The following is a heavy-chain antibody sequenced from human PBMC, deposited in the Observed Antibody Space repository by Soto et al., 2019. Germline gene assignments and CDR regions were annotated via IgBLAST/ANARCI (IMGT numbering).Heavy chain of an antibody. CDR2: ISYDGNER. Sequence: PGGSLRLSRAASGFVFSDYGMHWVRQAPGKGLEWVAGISYDGNERYYADPVKGRFTISRDNSRSTLYLQINSLRVEDTAVYYCASRSFYGSSGYSNFEYWGQGTQVTVSS. D-gene: IGHD3-22*01. CDR3: ASRSFYGSSGYSNFEY. V-gene: IGHV3-30*03. J-gene: IGHJ4*02. CDR1: GFVFSDYG.